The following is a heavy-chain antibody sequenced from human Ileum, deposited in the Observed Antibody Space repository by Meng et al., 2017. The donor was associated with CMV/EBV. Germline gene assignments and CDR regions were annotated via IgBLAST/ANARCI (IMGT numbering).Heavy chain of an antibody. CDR1: GFTFSNYG. CDR3: AKGRGYSYGGGFDY. CDR2: ISDDGNNK. D-gene: IGHD5-18*01. Sequence: SGFTFSNYGMHWVRQAPCKGLEWVAVISDDGNNKYYVDSVKGRFTISRDNSKNTLYLQMNSLRADDTAVYYCAKGRGYSYGGGFDYWGQGTLVTVSS. J-gene: IGHJ4*02. V-gene: IGHV3-30*18.